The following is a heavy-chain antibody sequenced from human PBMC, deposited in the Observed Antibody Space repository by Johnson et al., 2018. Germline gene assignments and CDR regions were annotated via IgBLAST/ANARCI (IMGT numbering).Heavy chain of an antibody. V-gene: IGHV3-73*01. D-gene: IGHD2-8*01. CDR3: FTKYY. J-gene: IGHJ4*02. Sequence: EVQLLETGGGLVQPGGSLKLSCAASGFAFSGSVMHWVRQASGKGLEWVGRIRSRAANYATEYTASVKGRFTISRDDSKNMAYLQMNSLKTEDTAVYYCFTKYYWGQGILVTVSS. CDR2: IRSRAANYAT. CDR1: GFAFSGSV.